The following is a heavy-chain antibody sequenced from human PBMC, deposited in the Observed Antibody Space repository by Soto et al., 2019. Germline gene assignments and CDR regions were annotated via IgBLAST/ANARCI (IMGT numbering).Heavy chain of an antibody. CDR2: FIPVYRTL. V-gene: IGHV1-69*01. D-gene: IGHD3-3*01. CDR3: ATGVIWIGDFTVGS. Sequence: QVQLVQSGAEVKKPGSSVKVSCKASGGSFGKSAINWVRQTPGQGLEWLGGFIPVYRTLNYAQKFQGRVTISANESTGTAYMTLSSLASDHTAFDYCATGVIWIGDFTVGSWGQGARVTVAS. J-gene: IGHJ4*02. CDR1: GGSFGKSA.